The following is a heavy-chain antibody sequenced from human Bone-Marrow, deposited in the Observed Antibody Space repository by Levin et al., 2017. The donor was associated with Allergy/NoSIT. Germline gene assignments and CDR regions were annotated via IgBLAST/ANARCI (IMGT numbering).Heavy chain of an antibody. D-gene: IGHD3-16*01. J-gene: IGHJ4*02. CDR3: AKDTIGRPHPVWDD. V-gene: IGHV3-23*01. Sequence: PGGSLRLSCAASGFSFRSEAMSWVRQAPGKGLEWVAIISGSGNRIFYADSVKGRFTISRDNSKNTLYLQMNSLRAEDTALSYCAKDTIGRPHPVWDDWGQGTRVTVSS. CDR2: ISGSGNRI. CDR1: GFSFRSEA.